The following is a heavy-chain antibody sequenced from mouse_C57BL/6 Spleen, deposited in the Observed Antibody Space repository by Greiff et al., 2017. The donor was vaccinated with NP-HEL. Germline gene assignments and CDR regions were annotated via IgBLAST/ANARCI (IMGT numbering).Heavy chain of an antibody. V-gene: IGHV5-15*01. Sequence: DVMLVESGGGLVQPGGSLKLSCAASGFTFSDYGMAWVRQAPRKGPEWVAFISNLAYSIYYADTVTGRFTISRENAKNTLYLEMSSLRSEDTAMYYCARLGITTVVERRYAMDYWGQGTSVTVSS. J-gene: IGHJ4*01. CDR2: ISNLAYSI. CDR3: ARLGITTVVERRYAMDY. CDR1: GFTFSDYG. D-gene: IGHD1-1*01.